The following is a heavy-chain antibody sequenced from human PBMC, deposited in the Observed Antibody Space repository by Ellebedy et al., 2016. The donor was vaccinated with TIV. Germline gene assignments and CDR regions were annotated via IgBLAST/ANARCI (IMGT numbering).Heavy chain of an antibody. CDR1: GYTLTGYF. CDR2: INPNSGDT. Sequence: ASVKVSCKASGYTLTGYFIHWVRQAPGQGLEWMGGINPNSGDTNYAQNFQGRVSMTRDTSINTVYMELKRLESDDTAVYYCARVRRGSSGMDVWGQGTTVTVS. V-gene: IGHV1-2*02. J-gene: IGHJ6*02. CDR3: ARVRRGSSGMDV. D-gene: IGHD6-13*01.